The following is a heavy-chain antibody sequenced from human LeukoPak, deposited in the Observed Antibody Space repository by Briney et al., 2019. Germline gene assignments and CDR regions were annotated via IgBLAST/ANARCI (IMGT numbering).Heavy chain of an antibody. CDR1: GFTFSSYW. J-gene: IGHJ4*02. Sequence: PGGSLRLSCAASGFTFSSYWMHWVRQAPGKGLVWISRINTDESSTSYADSVKGRFTISRDNAKNTLYLQMNSLRAEDTAVYYCAKPQSGVRGVASDRYYFDYWGQGTLVTVSS. CDR2: INTDESST. V-gene: IGHV3-74*01. D-gene: IGHD3-10*01. CDR3: AKPQSGVRGVASDRYYFDY.